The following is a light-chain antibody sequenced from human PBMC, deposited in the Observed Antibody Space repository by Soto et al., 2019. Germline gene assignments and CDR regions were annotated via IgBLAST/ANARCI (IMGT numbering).Light chain of an antibody. CDR2: DNN. CDR1: SSNIGDNY. CDR3: GTWDGSLSAAV. V-gene: IGLV1-51*01. J-gene: IGLJ7*01. Sequence: QSVLTQPPSVSAAPGQKVTISCSGASSNIGDNYVSWYQQLPGTVPKLLIYDNNKRPSGIPDRFSGSKSGTSGTLDITGLQTGDEADYYCGTWDGSLSAAVFGGGTQLTVL.